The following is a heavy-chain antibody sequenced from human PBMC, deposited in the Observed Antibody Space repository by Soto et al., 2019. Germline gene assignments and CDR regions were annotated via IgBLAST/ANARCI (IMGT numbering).Heavy chain of an antibody. CDR3: ATWHLREHAYDI. V-gene: IGHV3-53*01. Sequence: DVPLVESGGGLIQPGGSLRLSCVASGLTVSGKKYMAWVRQAPGKGPEWVSGVYDLDGTYYADSLRGRFTTSIDSSTTTVDLQMRDLRAEDTALYFCATWHLREHAYDIWGQGTMVTVSS. J-gene: IGHJ3*02. CDR1: GLTVSGKKY. CDR2: VYDLDGT. D-gene: IGHD5-12*01.